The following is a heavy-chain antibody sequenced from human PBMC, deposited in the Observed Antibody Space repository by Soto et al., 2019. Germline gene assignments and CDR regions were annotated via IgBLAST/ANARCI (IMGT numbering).Heavy chain of an antibody. CDR2: ISDSGSTI. CDR3: ARGGSGSTRGGWLGP. CDR1: GFTFSDYY. V-gene: IGHV3-11*01. Sequence: QMQLVQSGGGLVKPGGSLTLSCKASGFTFSDYYMIWVRQTPGKGLEWLSYISDSGSTIYYADSVRARFTIFRENAANSVYLQLDGLTDGDTAFYYCARGGSGSTRGGWLGPWGQGSLVTVSS. D-gene: IGHD6-25*01. J-gene: IGHJ5*02.